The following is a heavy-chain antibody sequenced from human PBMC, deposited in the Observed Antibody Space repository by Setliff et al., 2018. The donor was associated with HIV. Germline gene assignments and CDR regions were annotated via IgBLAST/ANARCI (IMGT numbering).Heavy chain of an antibody. V-gene: IGHV4-34*01. CDR3: VRGWDDKVSTISAPYYYYMDV. CDR2: INHRGST. Sequence: SETLSLTCAFYGGSLNGFYWGWIRQSPGKGLEWIGEINHRGSTNYNPSLKSRVTIRVDMSKTQFSLEVTAVTAADTAVYYCVRGWDDKVSTISAPYYYYMDVWGKGTTVTVSS. J-gene: IGHJ6*03. CDR1: GGSLNGFY. D-gene: IGHD5-12*01.